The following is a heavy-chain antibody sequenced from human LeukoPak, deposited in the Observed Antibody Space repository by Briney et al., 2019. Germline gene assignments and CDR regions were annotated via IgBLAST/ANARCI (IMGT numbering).Heavy chain of an antibody. Sequence: GASVKISCKASGYTFTGYYMHWGRHAPGQGLEWRGWINPNSGGTNYSQQFQGRVTMTRHTSISTAYRELSRLRSDDTAVYYCATIPMTTSLGHKKYYSYYGMDVWGQGTTVTVSS. CDR2: INPNSGGT. V-gene: IGHV1-2*02. J-gene: IGHJ6*02. CDR1: GYTFTGYY. CDR3: ATIPMTTSLGHKKYYSYYGMDV. D-gene: IGHD4-11*01.